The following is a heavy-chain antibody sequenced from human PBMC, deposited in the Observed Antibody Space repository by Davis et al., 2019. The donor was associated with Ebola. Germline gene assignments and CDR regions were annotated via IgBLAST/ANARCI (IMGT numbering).Heavy chain of an antibody. CDR2: INAANGNT. CDR3: VRDREGAWTFDI. V-gene: IGHV1-3*01. D-gene: IGHD1-1*01. CDR1: GLPFNTLA. J-gene: IGHJ3*02. Sequence: AASVKVSCKTSGLPFNTLAINWVRQASGHRLEWMGWINAANGNTRSSQKFQGRVKMTRDTSANTVYMELTSLRSEDTGLYYCVRDREGAWTFDIWGQGTMVTVSS.